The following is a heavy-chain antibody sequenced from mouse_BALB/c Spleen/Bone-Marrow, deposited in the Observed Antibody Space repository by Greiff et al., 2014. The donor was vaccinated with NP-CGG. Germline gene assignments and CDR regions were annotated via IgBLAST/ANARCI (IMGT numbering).Heavy chain of an antibody. V-gene: IGHV1-7*01. Sequence: QVQLKQPGAELVKLGASVKMSCKASGYTFTNYCIHWVKQRPGQGLEWIGYINPTIGYTEYNQKFKDKATLTADKSSTTAYMQLSSLTSEDSAVYYCAGEDSYSRYYAMDFWGQGTSVTVSS. CDR3: AGEDSYSRYYAMDF. CDR1: GYTFTNYC. D-gene: IGHD2-14*01. J-gene: IGHJ4*01. CDR2: INPTIGYT.